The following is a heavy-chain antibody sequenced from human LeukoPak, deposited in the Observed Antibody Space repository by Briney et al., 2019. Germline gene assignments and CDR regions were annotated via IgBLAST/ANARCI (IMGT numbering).Heavy chain of an antibody. J-gene: IGHJ6*02. CDR3: ATRIRSVAGYYGMDV. Sequence: GGSLRLSCAASGFTVSSNYMSWVRQAPGKGLEWVSVIYSGGSTYYADSVKGRFTISRDNSKNTLYLQMNSLRAEDTAVYYCATRIRSVAGYYGMDVWGQGTTVTVSS. CDR1: GFTVSSNY. D-gene: IGHD6-19*01. CDR2: IYSGGST. V-gene: IGHV3-53*01.